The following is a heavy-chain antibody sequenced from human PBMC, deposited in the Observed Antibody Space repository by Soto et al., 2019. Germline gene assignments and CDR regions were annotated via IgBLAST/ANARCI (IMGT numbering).Heavy chain of an antibody. V-gene: IGHV3-33*01. Sequence: PGGSLRLSWAASGFTFSSYGMRWVRQAPGKGLEWVAVIWYDGSNKYYADSVKGRFTISRDNSKNTLYLQMDSLRAEDTAVYYCARDDVLCDGGRCYGVPLDVWGQGTTVTVSS. CDR3: ARDDVLCDGGRCYGVPLDV. CDR1: GFTFSSYG. CDR2: IWYDGSNK. J-gene: IGHJ6*02. D-gene: IGHD2-15*01.